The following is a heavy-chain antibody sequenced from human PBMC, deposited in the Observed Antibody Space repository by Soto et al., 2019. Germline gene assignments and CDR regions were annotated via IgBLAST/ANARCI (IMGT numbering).Heavy chain of an antibody. J-gene: IGHJ4*02. D-gene: IGHD2-8*01. Sequence: EVQLVETGGGLIQPGGSLRLSCAASGFIVSSNYMSWVRQAPGKGLDWVSVIYSGGSTYHADSVKGRFTTSRDNSKKTLYLQMNNLRAEDTAVYYCVARSNGADYWGQGTLVTVSS. CDR2: IYSGGST. V-gene: IGHV3-53*02. CDR1: GFIVSSNY. CDR3: VARSNGADY.